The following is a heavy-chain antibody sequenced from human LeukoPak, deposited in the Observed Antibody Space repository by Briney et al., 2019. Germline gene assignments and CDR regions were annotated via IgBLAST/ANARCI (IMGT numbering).Heavy chain of an antibody. J-gene: IGHJ4*02. D-gene: IGHD2-2*01. Sequence: QSGGCLRLSCAASGFTFSSYGMHWVREAPGTGLEWVAFIRYDGSNKYYADSVNGRFTISRDNSKNTRYLQMNSLRAEDTVVYYCAKCSSTSCYGFDYWCQGTLVTVSS. CDR2: IRYDGSNK. CDR1: GFTFSSYG. CDR3: AKCSSTSCYGFDY. V-gene: IGHV3-30*02.